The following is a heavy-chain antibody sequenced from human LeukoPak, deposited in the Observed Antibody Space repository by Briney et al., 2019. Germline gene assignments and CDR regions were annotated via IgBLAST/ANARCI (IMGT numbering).Heavy chain of an antibody. V-gene: IGHV4-61*01. CDR1: GGSFSSGSYY. D-gene: IGHD6-13*01. CDR2: IYYSGST. CDR3: AKGDSSSWRFDY. J-gene: IGHJ4*02. Sequence: SETLSLTCTVSGGSFSSGSYYWSWIRQPPGEGLEWIGYIYYSGSTNYNPSLKSRVTISVDTSKNQFSLKLSSVTAADTAVYYCAKGDSSSWRFDYWGQGTLVTVSS.